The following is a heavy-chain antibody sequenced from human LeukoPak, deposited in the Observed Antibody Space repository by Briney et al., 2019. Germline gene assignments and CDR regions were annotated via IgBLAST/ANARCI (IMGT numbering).Heavy chain of an antibody. D-gene: IGHD1-20*01. Sequence: SGALSLTCAVSGCSISSKNYWSWVRQPPGKGLEWIGEIYHSGSTNYNPSLKSRVTVSVDTSKNQFSLKLNSVTAADTAIYYCARQGAITARRTHYYAMDVWGPGTTVTVSS. CDR3: ARQGAITARRTHYYAMDV. CDR1: GCSISSKNY. CDR2: IYHSGST. J-gene: IGHJ6*02. V-gene: IGHV4-4*02.